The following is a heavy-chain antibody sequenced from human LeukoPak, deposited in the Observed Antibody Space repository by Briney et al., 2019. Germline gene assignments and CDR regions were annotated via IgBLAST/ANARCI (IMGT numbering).Heavy chain of an antibody. D-gene: IGHD3-3*01. V-gene: IGHV4-30-4*01. CDR1: GGSISSGDYY. Sequence: SETLSLTCTVSGGSISSGDYYWSWIRQPPGKGLEWIVYIYYSGSTYYNPSLKSRVTISVDTSKNQFSLKLSSVTAADTAVYYCARGSDFWSGYYVTGLDYWGQGTLVTVSS. CDR3: ARGSDFWSGYYVTGLDY. J-gene: IGHJ4*02. CDR2: IYYSGST.